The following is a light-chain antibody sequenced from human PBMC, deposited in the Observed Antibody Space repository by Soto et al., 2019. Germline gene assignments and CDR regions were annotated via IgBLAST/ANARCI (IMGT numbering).Light chain of an antibody. Sequence: QSALTQPPSASGAPGQRVTISCSGSSSHIGSNPVNWYQQLPGTAPKLLIYSSNQRPSGVPDRFSGSKSVTSASLAISGLQSEDEADYYCAAWDDSLNGRVFGGGTKLTVL. V-gene: IGLV1-44*01. CDR3: AAWDDSLNGRV. CDR1: SSHIGSNP. J-gene: IGLJ2*01. CDR2: SSN.